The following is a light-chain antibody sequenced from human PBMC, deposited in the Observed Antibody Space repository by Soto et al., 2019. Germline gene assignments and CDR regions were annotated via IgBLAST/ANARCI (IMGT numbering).Light chain of an antibody. V-gene: IGKV3-15*01. CDR3: QQYNNWPRT. J-gene: IGKJ1*01. CDR2: GVS. CDR1: QSVRSTY. Sequence: IVLTQSPVTLSVSPGERATLSCRASQSVRSTYLAWYQQKPGQAPRPLIFGVSNRAAGISARFSGSGSGTEFTLTISSLQSEDVAVYYCQQYNNWPRTFGKGTKVDIK.